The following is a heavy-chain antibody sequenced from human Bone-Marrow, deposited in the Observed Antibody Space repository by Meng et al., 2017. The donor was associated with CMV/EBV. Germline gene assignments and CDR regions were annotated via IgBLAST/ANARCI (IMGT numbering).Heavy chain of an antibody. V-gene: IGHV4-39*07. CDR2: IYYGGST. D-gene: IGHD3-10*01. J-gene: IGHJ2*01. CDR1: SAY. CDR3: ARVQRGYYYGTATYFYWYFDL. Sequence: SAYWGGIRKPPGKGLEWIGSIYYGGSTYYNPSLKSRVTISLDTSKNQFSLKLSSVTAADTAVYYCARVQRGYYYGTATYFYWYFDLWGRGTLVTVSS.